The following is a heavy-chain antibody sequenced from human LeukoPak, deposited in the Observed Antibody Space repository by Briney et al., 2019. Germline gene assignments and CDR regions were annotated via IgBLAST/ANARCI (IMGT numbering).Heavy chain of an antibody. Sequence: GASVKVSCKASGYTFTSYDINWVRQATGQGLEWMGWMNPNSGNTGYAQKFQGRVTMTRNTSISTAYMELSSLRSEDTAVYYCARVHNGYSGYDLDAFDIWGQGTMVTVSS. CDR1: GYTFTSYD. CDR3: ARVHNGYSGYDLDAFDI. D-gene: IGHD5-12*01. J-gene: IGHJ3*02. V-gene: IGHV1-8*01. CDR2: MNPNSGNT.